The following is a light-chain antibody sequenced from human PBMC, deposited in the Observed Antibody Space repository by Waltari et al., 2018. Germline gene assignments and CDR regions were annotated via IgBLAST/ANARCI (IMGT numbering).Light chain of an antibody. Sequence: QSALTQPASVSGSPGQSITISCTGTSSAVGRYNLVCWYQQHPGKAPKLMIFEVTKRPSGVSNRFSGSTSGNTASLTISGLQAEDEADYYCCSYAGSATPYVFGTGTKVTVL. J-gene: IGLJ1*01. CDR2: EVT. CDR3: CSYAGSATPYV. CDR1: SSAVGRYNL. V-gene: IGLV2-23*02.